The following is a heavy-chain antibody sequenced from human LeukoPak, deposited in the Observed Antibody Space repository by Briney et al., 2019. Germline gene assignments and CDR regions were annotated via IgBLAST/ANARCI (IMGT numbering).Heavy chain of an antibody. J-gene: IGHJ5*02. Sequence: GGSLRLSCAASGFTFDDYAMHWVRQAPGKGLEWVSGISWNSGSIGYADSVKGRFTISRDNAKNSLYLQMNSLRAEDTALYYCAKDLGMYSSSPLGFDPWGQGTLVTVSS. D-gene: IGHD6-13*01. V-gene: IGHV3-9*01. CDR1: GFTFDDYA. CDR2: ISWNSGSI. CDR3: AKDLGMYSSSPLGFDP.